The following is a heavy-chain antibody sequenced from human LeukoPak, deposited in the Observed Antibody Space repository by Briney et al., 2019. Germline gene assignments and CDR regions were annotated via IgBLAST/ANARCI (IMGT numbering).Heavy chain of an antibody. Sequence: GSLRLSCAASGFTFSSYGMHWVRQAPGKGLEWVAVIWYDGSNKYYADSVKGRFTISRDNSKNTLYLQMNSLRAEDTALYYCARQYCSGGDCYSFDWGQGTLVTVSS. CDR3: ARQYCSGGDCYSFD. CDR2: IWYDGSNK. CDR1: GFTFSSYG. D-gene: IGHD2-15*01. V-gene: IGHV3-33*01. J-gene: IGHJ4*02.